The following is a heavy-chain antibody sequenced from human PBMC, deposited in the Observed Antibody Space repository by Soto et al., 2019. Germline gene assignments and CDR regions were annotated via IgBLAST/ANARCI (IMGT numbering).Heavy chain of an antibody. J-gene: IGHJ5*02. CDR3: ARGFRGGFIVKDGRWFAP. CDR2: MNPNSGNT. V-gene: IGHV1-8*01. CDR1: GYTFTSYD. Sequence: QVQLVQSGAEVKKPGASVKVSCKASGYTFTSYDINWVRQATGQGLEWMGWMNPNSGNTGYAQKLQGRVTMTRNTSISTAYMELRSLRSEDTAVYYCARGFRGGFIVKDGRWFAPWGQGTLFTVSS. D-gene: IGHD3-16*02.